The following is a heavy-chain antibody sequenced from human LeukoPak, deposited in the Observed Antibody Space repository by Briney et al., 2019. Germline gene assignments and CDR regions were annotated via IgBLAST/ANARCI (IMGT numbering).Heavy chain of an antibody. CDR2: IIGNGGGT. Sequence: PGGSLRLSCAASGFTFSSYAMSWVRQAPGKGLEWVSAIIGNGGGTYYADSMKGRFTVSRDNSKNTLYLQINSLRAEDTAVYYCAKTIQWPYYFDYWGQGTLVIVSS. CDR1: GFTFSSYA. CDR3: AKTIQWPYYFDY. V-gene: IGHV3-23*01. D-gene: IGHD6-19*01. J-gene: IGHJ4*02.